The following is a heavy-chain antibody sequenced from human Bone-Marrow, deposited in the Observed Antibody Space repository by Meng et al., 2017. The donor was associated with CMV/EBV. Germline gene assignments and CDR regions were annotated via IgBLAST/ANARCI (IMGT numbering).Heavy chain of an antibody. J-gene: IGHJ3*02. CDR2: IKQDGSEK. Sequence: GESRKISCAASGFTFSSYWMSWVRQAPGKGLEWVANIKQDGSEKYYVDSVKGRFTISRDNAKNSLYLQMNSLRAEDTAVYYCARSYCSSTSCYGAFDIWGQGTMVTVSS. CDR3: ARSYCSSTSCYGAFDI. CDR1: GFTFSSYW. V-gene: IGHV3-7*01. D-gene: IGHD2-2*01.